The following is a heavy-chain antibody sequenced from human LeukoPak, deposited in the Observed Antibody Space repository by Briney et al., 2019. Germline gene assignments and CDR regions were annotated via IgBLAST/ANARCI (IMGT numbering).Heavy chain of an antibody. D-gene: IGHD5-18*01. V-gene: IGHV4-39*07. CDR2: VYYSGSA. J-gene: IGHJ6*03. CDR1: GGSVGSGTYY. Sequence: NPSETLSLTCTVSGGSVGSGTYYWSWFRQSPGKGLEWIGNVYYSGSAYYNPSLKSRVTMSVDTSKNQFSLKLSSVTAADTAVYYCARSSSYTYGLYYYYYMDVWGKGTTVTVSS. CDR3: ARSSSYTYGLYYYYYMDV.